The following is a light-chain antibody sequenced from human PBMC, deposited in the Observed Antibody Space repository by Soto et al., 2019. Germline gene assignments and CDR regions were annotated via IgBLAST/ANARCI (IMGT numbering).Light chain of an antibody. CDR3: QQYGKSPRT. CDR1: QTITNNY. CDR2: GAS. Sequence: EIVLTQSPGTLSLSPGEGATLSCKTSQTITNNYLAWYQHKPGQAPRLLIHGASIRATGIPDRFSGSGSGTDFPLTVSRLEPEDFAVYYCQQYGKSPRTFGQGTKVDIK. V-gene: IGKV3-20*01. J-gene: IGKJ1*01.